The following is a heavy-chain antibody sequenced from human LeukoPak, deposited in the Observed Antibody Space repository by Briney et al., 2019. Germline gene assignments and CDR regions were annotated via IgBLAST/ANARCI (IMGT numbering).Heavy chain of an antibody. V-gene: IGHV3-53*01. Sequence: PGGSLRLSCAASGFTVSSKYMSWVRQAPGKGLEWVSVIYSGGSTYYADSVKGRFTISRDISKNTLYLQMSSLRVEDTAVYYCARGYSSSWYSWDYWGQGNLVTVSS. D-gene: IGHD6-13*01. CDR2: IYSGGST. J-gene: IGHJ4*02. CDR1: GFTVSSKY. CDR3: ARGYSSSWYSWDY.